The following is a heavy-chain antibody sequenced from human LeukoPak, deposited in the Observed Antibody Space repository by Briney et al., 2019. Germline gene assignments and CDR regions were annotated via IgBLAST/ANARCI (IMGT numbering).Heavy chain of an antibody. CDR2: IYPDDSDT. Sequence: GASLQISCKGSGYKINAYWIAWVRQMPGKGLEWMGIIYPDDSDTRYSPSCQGQVTISADKSVRTAYLQWSSLKASDTAMYYCARPNITSYYDSRGYDAFDVWGQGTMVTVSS. J-gene: IGHJ3*01. V-gene: IGHV5-51*01. D-gene: IGHD3-22*01. CDR3: ARPNITSYYDSRGYDAFDV. CDR1: GYKINAYW.